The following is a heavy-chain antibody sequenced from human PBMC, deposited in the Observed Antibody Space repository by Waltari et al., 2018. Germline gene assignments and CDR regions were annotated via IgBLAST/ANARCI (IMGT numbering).Heavy chain of an antibody. CDR3: ARDDGHDMMFDY. D-gene: IGHD3-9*01. CDR1: GGSISRGGYS. CDR2: IYHSGKT. V-gene: IGHV4-30-2*01. Sequence: QVQLQESGPGLVKPSPTLSLTCTVSGGSISRGGYSWSWIRQNPGKGLEWIGYIYHSGKTYYNPSLKSRVTMSVDRSKNQFSLKLSSVTAADTGVYYCARDDGHDMMFDYWGQGTLVTVSS. J-gene: IGHJ4*02.